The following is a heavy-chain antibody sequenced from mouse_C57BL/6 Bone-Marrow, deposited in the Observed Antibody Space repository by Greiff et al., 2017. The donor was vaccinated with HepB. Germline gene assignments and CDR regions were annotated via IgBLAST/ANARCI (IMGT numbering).Heavy chain of an antibody. J-gene: IGHJ4*01. Sequence: EVQLQQSGAELVRPGASVELSCTASGFNIKDDYMHWVKQRPEQGLEWIGWIDPENGDTEYASKFQGKATITADTSSNTAYLQLSSLTSEDTAVYYCTTLGSNGTIYYAMDYWGQGTSVTVSS. CDR2: IDPENGDT. D-gene: IGHD2-5*01. CDR3: TTLGSNGTIYYAMDY. CDR1: GFNIKDDY. V-gene: IGHV14-4*01.